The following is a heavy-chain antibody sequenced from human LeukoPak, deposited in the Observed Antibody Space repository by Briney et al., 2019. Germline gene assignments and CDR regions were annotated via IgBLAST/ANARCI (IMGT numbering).Heavy chain of an antibody. CDR3: ASSLYYYDSSGYYSDAFDI. Sequence: PSETLSLTCAVYGGSFSGYYWSWIRQPPGKGLEWIGEINHSGSTNYNPSLKSRVTISVDTSKNQFSLKLSSVTAADTAVYYCASSLYYYDSSGYYSDAFDIWGQGTMVTVSS. D-gene: IGHD3-22*01. V-gene: IGHV4-34*01. CDR1: GGSFSGYY. CDR2: INHSGST. J-gene: IGHJ3*02.